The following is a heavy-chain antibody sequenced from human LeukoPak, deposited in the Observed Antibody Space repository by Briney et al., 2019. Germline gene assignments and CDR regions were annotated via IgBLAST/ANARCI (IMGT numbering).Heavy chain of an antibody. J-gene: IGHJ6*01. CDR2: ISSSGSTI. D-gene: IGHD6-13*01. CDR3: ARELVRFYYYYGMDV. Sequence: GGSLRLSCAPSGFTFSDYYMSWIRQAPGKGLEWVSYISSSGSTIYYADSVRARFTISRDNAKNSLYLQMNSLRAEDTAVYYCARELVRFYYYYGMDVWGQGTTVTVSS. V-gene: IGHV3-11*01. CDR1: GFTFSDYY.